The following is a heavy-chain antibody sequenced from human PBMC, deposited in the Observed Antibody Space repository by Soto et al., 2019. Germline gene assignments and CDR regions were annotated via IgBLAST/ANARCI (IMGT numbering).Heavy chain of an antibody. D-gene: IGHD3-10*01. CDR1: GYTFTSYA. V-gene: IGHV1-3*01. CDR3: ARALLDPMVRGVIYYYGMDV. Sequence: ASVKVSCKASGYTFTSYAMHWVRQAPGQRLEWMGWINAGNGNTKYSQKFQGRVTITRDTSASTAYMELSSLRSEDTAVYYCARALLDPMVRGVIYYYGMDVWGQGTTVTAP. J-gene: IGHJ6*02. CDR2: INAGNGNT.